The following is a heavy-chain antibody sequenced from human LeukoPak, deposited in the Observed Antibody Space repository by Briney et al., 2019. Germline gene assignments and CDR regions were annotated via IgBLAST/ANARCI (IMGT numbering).Heavy chain of an antibody. J-gene: IGHJ4*02. CDR1: GGSFSGYY. CDR3: ASMEGSYFDY. D-gene: IGHD2-15*01. V-gene: IGHV4-34*01. CDR2: INHSGST. Sequence: PSETLSLTCAVYGGSFSGYYWSWIRQPPGEGLEWIGEINHSGSTNYNPSLKSRVTISVDTSKNQFSLKLSSVTAADTAVYYCASMEGSYFDYWGQGTLVTVSS.